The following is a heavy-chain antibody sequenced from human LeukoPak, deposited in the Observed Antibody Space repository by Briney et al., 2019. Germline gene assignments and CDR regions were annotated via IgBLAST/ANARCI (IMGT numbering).Heavy chain of an antibody. CDR1: GGSISSYY. J-gene: IGHJ4*02. CDR3: ARAAKRGYYDHPGIFDY. CDR2: IYYSGST. D-gene: IGHD3-22*01. Sequence: SETLSLTCTVSGGSISSYYWSWIRQPPGKGLEWIGYIYYSGSTNYNPSLKSRVTISVDTSKNQFSLKLSSVTAAYTAVYYCARAAKRGYYDHPGIFDYWGQGTLVTVSS. V-gene: IGHV4-59*01.